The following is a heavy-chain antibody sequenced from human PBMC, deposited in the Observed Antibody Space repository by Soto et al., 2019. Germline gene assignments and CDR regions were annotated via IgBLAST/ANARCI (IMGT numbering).Heavy chain of an antibody. V-gene: IGHV4-31*03. CDR1: GGSVSGGGYY. CDR2: IYHTGNA. D-gene: IGHD3-10*01. J-gene: IGHJ4*02. Sequence: SETLSLTCSVSGGSVSGGGYYWSWIRQLPGKGLEWIGYIYHTGNAFYNPSLKSRVTILLDTSKSQFSLRLSSVTAADTAVYYCARTYYYGSGSLYYFDYWGQGTLVTVSS. CDR3: ARTYYYGSGSLYYFDY.